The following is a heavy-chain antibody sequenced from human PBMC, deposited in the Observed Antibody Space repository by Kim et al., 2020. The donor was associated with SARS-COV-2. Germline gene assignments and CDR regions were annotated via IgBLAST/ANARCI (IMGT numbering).Heavy chain of an antibody. CDR3: ASSGGVYGDFGWFDP. V-gene: IGHV4-39*01. Sequence: GKEREWSASIYYTGIPDYNPSLKGRGTISVDTSKNQFSLKMTSVTAADTAVYYCASSGGVYGDFGWFDPWGQGAQVTVSS. D-gene: IGHD4-17*01. J-gene: IGHJ5*02. CDR2: IYYTGIP.